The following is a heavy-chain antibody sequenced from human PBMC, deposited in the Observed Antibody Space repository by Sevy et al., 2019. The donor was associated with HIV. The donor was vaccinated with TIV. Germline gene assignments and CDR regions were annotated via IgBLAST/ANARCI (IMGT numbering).Heavy chain of an antibody. CDR3: ARGTARYGSGWYWFDP. D-gene: IGHD6-19*01. J-gene: IGHJ5*02. CDR2: ISAYNGNT. Sequence: ASVKVSCKASGYTFTSYGISWVRQAPGQGLEWMGWISAYNGNTNYAQKLQGRVTMTTDTSTSTAYMELRSLRSDDTAVYYCARGTARYGSGWYWFDPWGQGTLVTVSS. CDR1: GYTFTSYG. V-gene: IGHV1-18*01.